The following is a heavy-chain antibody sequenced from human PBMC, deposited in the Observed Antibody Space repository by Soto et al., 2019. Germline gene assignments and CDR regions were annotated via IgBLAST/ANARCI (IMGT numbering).Heavy chain of an antibody. CDR3: ARGKGMEENYYYYSMDI. D-gene: IGHD1-1*01. Sequence: QVQVVQSGAEVKKPGASVKVSCKASGYTFSTYAIHWVRQAPGQSLEWMGWLNGGTGQTRYSQRFQDRVTTTRDTSASTDYMEVSSLRPEDTAVYDCARGKGMEENYYYYSMDIWGQGTTVTVSS. J-gene: IGHJ6*02. CDR2: LNGGTGQT. V-gene: IGHV1-3*01. CDR1: GYTFSTYA.